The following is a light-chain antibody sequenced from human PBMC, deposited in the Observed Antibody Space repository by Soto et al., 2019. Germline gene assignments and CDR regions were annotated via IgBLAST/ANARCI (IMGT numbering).Light chain of an antibody. J-gene: IGLJ3*02. CDR2: DNN. CDR1: SSNIGNNY. CDR3: GTWDSSLSAGV. V-gene: IGLV1-51*01. Sequence: QSVLTQPPSVSAAPGQKVTISCSGSSSNIGNNYVSWYQQLPRTAPKLLIYDNNNRPSGIPYRFSGSKSGTSATLGITGLQTGDEADYYCGTWDSSLSAGVFGGGTKLTVL.